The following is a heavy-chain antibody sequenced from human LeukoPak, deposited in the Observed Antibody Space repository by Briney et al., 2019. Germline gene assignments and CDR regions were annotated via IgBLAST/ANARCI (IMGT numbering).Heavy chain of an antibody. CDR2: IYSSGST. CDR3: ARHSYDILIGYYPNFDY. J-gene: IGHJ4*02. V-gene: IGHV4-59*08. D-gene: IGHD3-9*01. Sequence: SETLSLTRTVSGDSTSSYYWNSIRQPPGTGLEWIGYIYSSGSTNNNPSLKSSVNISVDTSKNQFSLKLSSVTAADTAVYYCARHSYDILIGYYPNFDYWGQGTLVTVSS. CDR1: GDSTSSYY.